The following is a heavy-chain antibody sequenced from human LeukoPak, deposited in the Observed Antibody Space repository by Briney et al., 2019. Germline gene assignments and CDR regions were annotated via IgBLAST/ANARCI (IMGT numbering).Heavy chain of an antibody. CDR2: IYYSGST. J-gene: IGHJ4*02. D-gene: IGHD3-9*01. CDR1: GGSISSGDYY. CDR3: ASTNYDILTGYYHPCYFDY. V-gene: IGHV4-30-4*01. Sequence: PSQTLSLTCTVSGGSISSGDYYWSWIRQPPGKGLEWIVYIYYSGSTYYNPSLKSRVTISVDTSKNQFSMKLSSVTVEDTAVYYCASTNYDILTGYYHPCYFDYWGQGTLVTVSS.